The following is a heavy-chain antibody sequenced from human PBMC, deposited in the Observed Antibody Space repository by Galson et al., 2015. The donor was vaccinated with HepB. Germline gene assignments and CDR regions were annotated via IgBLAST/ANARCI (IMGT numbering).Heavy chain of an antibody. CDR3: VQGTTDTAN. CDR1: GFTFSRVG. J-gene: IGHJ4*02. CDR2: ISVSGDSR. D-gene: IGHD1-1*01. V-gene: IGHV3-23*01. Sequence: SLRLSCAASGFTFSRVGMTWVRQAPGKGLECVSAISVSGDSRDYADSVKGRFTISGDNSKNMLYLQMNDLRVEDTAVYYCVQGTTDTANWGQGTLVTVSS.